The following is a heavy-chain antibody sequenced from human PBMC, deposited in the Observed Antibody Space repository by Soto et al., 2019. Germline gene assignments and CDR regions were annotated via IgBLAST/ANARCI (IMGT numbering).Heavy chain of an antibody. J-gene: IGHJ4*02. CDR2: FDPEDGET. V-gene: IGHV1-24*01. Sequence: HWVRQAPGKGLECMGGFDPEDGETIYAQKFQGRVTMTEDTSTDTAYMELSSLRSEDTAVYYCATRRYDFWSGIIYWGQGTLVTVSS. CDR3: ATRRYDFWSGIIY. D-gene: IGHD3-3*01.